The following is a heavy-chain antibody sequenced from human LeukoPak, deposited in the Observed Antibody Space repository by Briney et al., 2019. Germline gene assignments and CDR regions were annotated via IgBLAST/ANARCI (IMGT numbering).Heavy chain of an antibody. D-gene: IGHD6-6*01. CDR1: GFTFSSYS. Sequence: PGGSLRLSCAASGFTFSSYSMNSVRQAPGKGLEWVSSISSSSSYIYYADSVKSRFTISRDNAKNSLYLQMNSLRAEDTAVYYCARSSIAASIDYWGQGTLVTVSS. CDR3: ARSSIAASIDY. J-gene: IGHJ4*02. V-gene: IGHV3-21*01. CDR2: ISSSSSYI.